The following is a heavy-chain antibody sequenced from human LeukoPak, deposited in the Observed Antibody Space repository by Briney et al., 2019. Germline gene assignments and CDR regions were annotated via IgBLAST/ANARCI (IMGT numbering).Heavy chain of an antibody. Sequence: SVTVSCTASGGTFSSYAISWVRQAPGQGLEWMGGIIPIFGTANYAQKFQGRVTITADESTSTAYMELSSLRSEDTAVYYCARPTYTYYYDSRPLYYYGMDVWGQGTTVTVSS. CDR1: GGTFSSYA. CDR2: IIPIFGTA. D-gene: IGHD3-22*01. V-gene: IGHV1-69*13. CDR3: ARPTYTYYYDSRPLYYYGMDV. J-gene: IGHJ6*02.